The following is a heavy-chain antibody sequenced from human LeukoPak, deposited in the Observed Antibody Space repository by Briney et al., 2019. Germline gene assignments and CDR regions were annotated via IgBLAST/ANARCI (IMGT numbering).Heavy chain of an antibody. V-gene: IGHV3-21*01. CDR2: ISSSSSYI. CDR3: ARSGIKMVRGVIIKSPYHMDV. J-gene: IGHJ6*03. D-gene: IGHD3-10*01. Sequence: GGSLRLSCAASGFTLNTYTMNWVRQAPGKGLEWISSISSSSSYIYYADSVKGRFTISRDDAKNSLSLQMNSLRAEDTAVYYCARSGIKMVRGVIIKSPYHMDVWGKGTTVTVSS. CDR1: GFTLNTYT.